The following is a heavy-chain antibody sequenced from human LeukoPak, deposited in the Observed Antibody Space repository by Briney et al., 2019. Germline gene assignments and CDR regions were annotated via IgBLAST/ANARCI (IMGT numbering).Heavy chain of an antibody. Sequence: GGSLRLSCAASGFTFSSYAMSWVRQAPGRGLEWVSAISGSGRSTFYADSVKGRFTISRDNSKNTLYLQMNSLRAEDTAVYYCTNRVDTTMVVYWGQGTLVTVSS. CDR2: ISGSGRST. D-gene: IGHD5-18*01. CDR1: GFTFSSYA. J-gene: IGHJ4*02. V-gene: IGHV3-23*01. CDR3: TNRVDTTMVVY.